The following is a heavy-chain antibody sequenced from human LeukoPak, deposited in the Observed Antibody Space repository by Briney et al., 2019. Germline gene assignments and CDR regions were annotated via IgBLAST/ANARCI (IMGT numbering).Heavy chain of an antibody. D-gene: IGHD3-16*01. Sequence: SETLSLTCTVSGGSISSGSYYWSWIRQPAGKGLEWIGRIYTSGSTNYNPSLKSRVTISVDTSKNQFSLKLSSVTAADTAVYYCARTWFAGLNWFDPWGQGTLVTVSS. CDR1: GGSISSGSYY. J-gene: IGHJ5*02. CDR3: ARTWFAGLNWFDP. CDR2: IYTSGST. V-gene: IGHV4-61*02.